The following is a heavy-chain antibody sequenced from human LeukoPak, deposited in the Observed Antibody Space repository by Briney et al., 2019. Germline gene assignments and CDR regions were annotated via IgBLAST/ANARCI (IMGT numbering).Heavy chain of an antibody. Sequence: GASVKVSCKASGYTFTSYAMHWVRQAPGQRLEWMGWINAGNGNTKYSQKFQGRVTITRDTSASTAYMELSSLRSEDTAVYYCARGGAAAALYYFDYWGQGTLVTVSS. CDR2: INAGNGNT. D-gene: IGHD6-13*01. V-gene: IGHV1-3*01. CDR3: ARGGAAAALYYFDY. CDR1: GYTFTSYA. J-gene: IGHJ4*02.